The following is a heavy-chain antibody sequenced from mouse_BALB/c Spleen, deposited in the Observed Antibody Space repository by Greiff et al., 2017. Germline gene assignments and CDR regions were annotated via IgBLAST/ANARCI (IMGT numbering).Heavy chain of an antibody. CDR3: ARHEYDWYFDV. J-gene: IGHJ1*01. CDR2: ISNGGGST. CDR1: GFTFSSYA. V-gene: IGHV5-12-2*01. D-gene: IGHD5-1*01. Sequence: DVHLVESGGGLVKPGGSLKLSCAASGFTFSSYAMSWVRQTPEKRLEWVAYISNGGGSTYYPDTVKGRFTISRDNAKNTLYLQMSSLKSEDTAMYYCARHEYDWYFDVWGAGTTVTVSS.